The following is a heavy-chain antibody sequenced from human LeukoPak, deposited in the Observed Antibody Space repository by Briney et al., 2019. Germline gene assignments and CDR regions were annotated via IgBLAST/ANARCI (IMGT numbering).Heavy chain of an antibody. CDR3: ASHSNYPKGIYYYYYMDV. V-gene: IGHV1-18*01. D-gene: IGHD4-11*01. CDR1: GYTFRSYG. CDR2: ISTYNGNT. Sequence: ASVKVSCKASGYTFRSYGISWVRQAPGQGLEWMGWISTYNGNTNYAQKFQGRVAMTTDTSTSTAYMELSSLRSEDTAVYYCASHSNYPKGIYYYYYMDVWGKGTTVTVSS. J-gene: IGHJ6*03.